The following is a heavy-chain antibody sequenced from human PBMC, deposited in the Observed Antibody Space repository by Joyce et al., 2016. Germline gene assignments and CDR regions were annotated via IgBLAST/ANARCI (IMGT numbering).Heavy chain of an antibody. CDR3: ASGLRNSGWYSFDF. CDR1: GGPIDSFY. Sequence: QVQLQESGPRLVKHSETLSLTCTVSGGPIDSFYWSWIRQPPGKGLEWIGYIYDIGSTNYNPSVKSRVSMSVDRPKKQFSLRLSSVTAADTAVYYCASGLRNSGWYSFDFWGQGILVTVSS. D-gene: IGHD6-19*01. V-gene: IGHV4-59*01. CDR2: IYDIGST. J-gene: IGHJ4*02.